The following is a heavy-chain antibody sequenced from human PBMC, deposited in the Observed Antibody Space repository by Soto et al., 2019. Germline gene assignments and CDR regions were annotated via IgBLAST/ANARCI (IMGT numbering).Heavy chain of an antibody. V-gene: IGHV1-8*01. CDR1: GYTFTSYD. D-gene: IGHD2-8*01. CDR2: MNPNSGNT. Sequence: ASVKVSCKASGYTFTSYDINWVRQATGQGPEWMGWMNPNSGNTGYAQKFQGRVTMTRNTSISTAYMELSSLRSEDTAVYYCARGDQNIVLMVYASNWFDPWGQGTLVTVSS. CDR3: ARGDQNIVLMVYASNWFDP. J-gene: IGHJ5*02.